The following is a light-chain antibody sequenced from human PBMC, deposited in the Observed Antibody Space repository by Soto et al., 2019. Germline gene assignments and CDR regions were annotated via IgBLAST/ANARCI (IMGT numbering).Light chain of an antibody. CDR3: QQYNNWPYT. CDR2: GAS. CDR1: QSVFSN. J-gene: IGKJ3*01. Sequence: EIVMTQSPATLSVSPGERASLSCRASQSVFSNLAWYQQKPGQPPRLLIFGASTRATGIPARFSGSGSGTEFTLTISSLQSEDFAVYYCQQYNNWPYTFGHGTRVDFK. V-gene: IGKV3-15*01.